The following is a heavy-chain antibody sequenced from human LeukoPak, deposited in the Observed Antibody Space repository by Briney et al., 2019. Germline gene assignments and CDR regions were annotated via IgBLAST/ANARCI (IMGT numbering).Heavy chain of an antibody. V-gene: IGHV1-69*04. J-gene: IGHJ4*02. Sequence: ASVKVSCKASGGTFSSYAISWVRQAPGQGLEWMGRIIPILGIANYAQKFQGRVTITADKSTSTAYMELSSLRSEDTAVYYCARVLSYSSSWYPPDYWGQGTLVTVSS. D-gene: IGHD6-13*01. CDR2: IIPILGIA. CDR3: ARVLSYSSSWYPPDY. CDR1: GGTFSSYA.